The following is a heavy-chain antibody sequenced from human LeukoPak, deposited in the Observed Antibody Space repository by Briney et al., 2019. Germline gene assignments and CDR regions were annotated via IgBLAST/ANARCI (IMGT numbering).Heavy chain of an antibody. V-gene: IGHV3-30*02. CDR2: IRYDGSNK. CDR1: GFTFSSYG. CDR3: ARVSTHTSGYDTGAFDI. D-gene: IGHD5-12*01. J-gene: IGHJ3*02. Sequence: TGGSLRLSCAASGFTFSSYGMHWVRQAPGKGLEWVAFIRYDGSNKYYADSVKGRFTISRDNAKNSLYLQMNSLRAEDTAVYYCARVSTHTSGYDTGAFDIWGQGTMVTVSS.